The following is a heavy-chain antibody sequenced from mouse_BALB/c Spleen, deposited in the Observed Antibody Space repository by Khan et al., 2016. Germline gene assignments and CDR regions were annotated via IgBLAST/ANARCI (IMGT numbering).Heavy chain of an antibody. CDR3: ARRADYFDY. Sequence: QVQLQQSGAELAKPGASVKMSCKASGYTFTSYWMHWVKQRPGQGLEWIGYINPSTGYTEYNQKFKDKATLTADKSSSTAYMQLSSLTSEDSAVYYCARRADYFDYWGQDTTLTVSS. V-gene: IGHV1-7*01. D-gene: IGHD3-1*01. CDR1: GYTFTSYW. CDR2: INPSTGYT. J-gene: IGHJ2*01.